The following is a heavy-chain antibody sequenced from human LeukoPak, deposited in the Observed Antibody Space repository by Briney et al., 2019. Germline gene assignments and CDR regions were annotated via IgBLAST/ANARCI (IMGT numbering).Heavy chain of an antibody. V-gene: IGHV3-48*02. CDR1: GFTFSSYS. D-gene: IGHD6-13*01. J-gene: IGHJ4*02. Sequence: GGALTLSCAASGFTFSSYSMNGVGQARGKGLEGVSYISSSSSTIYYADSVKGRFTISRDNAKNSLYLQMNSLRDEDTAVYYCARDGPGYSIFDYWGQGTLVTVSS. CDR3: ARDGPGYSIFDY. CDR2: ISSSSSTI.